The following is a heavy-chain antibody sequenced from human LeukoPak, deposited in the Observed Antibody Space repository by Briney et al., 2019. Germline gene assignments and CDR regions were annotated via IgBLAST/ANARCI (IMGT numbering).Heavy chain of an antibody. D-gene: IGHD3-9*01. CDR1: GGSISSYY. V-gene: IGHV4-59*01. J-gene: IGHJ4*02. CDR2: IYYSGST. CDR3: AKGFTIFHFDY. Sequence: SETLSLTCTVSGGSISSYYWSWIRQPPGKGLEWIGYIYYSGSTNYNPSLKSRVNISVDTSNNQFSLKLSSVTAADTAVYYCAKGFTIFHFDYWGQGTLVTVSS.